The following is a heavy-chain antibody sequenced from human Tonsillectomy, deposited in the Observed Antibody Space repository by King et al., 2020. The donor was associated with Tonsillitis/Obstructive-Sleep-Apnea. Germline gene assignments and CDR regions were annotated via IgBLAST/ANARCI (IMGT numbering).Heavy chain of an antibody. CDR2: IYDSGST. V-gene: IGHV4-59*01. D-gene: IGHD2-8*01. J-gene: IGHJ3*02. Sequence: VQLQESGPGRVKPSETLSLTCTVSGGSISSYYWSWIRQPPGKGLEWIGYIYDSGSTNYNPSLKSRVTISVDTSQNQFSLKLSSVTAADTAVYYCARDMVLEAGGDAFDIWGQGTMVTVSS. CDR3: ARDMVLEAGGDAFDI. CDR1: GGSISSYY.